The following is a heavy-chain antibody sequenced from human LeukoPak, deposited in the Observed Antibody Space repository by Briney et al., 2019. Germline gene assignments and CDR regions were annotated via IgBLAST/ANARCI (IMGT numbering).Heavy chain of an antibody. D-gene: IGHD4-17*01. J-gene: IGHJ1*01. V-gene: IGHV3-23*01. Sequence: GGTLRLSCAASGFAFSSYGLSWVRQAPGKGLEWLSAISGSGGRTYYADSVKGRFTISRDNSKNTLYLQMSSLRAEDTAVYYCAKVPPLYGDLQYFQHWGQGTLVTVSS. CDR3: AKVPPLYGDLQYFQH. CDR1: GFAFSSYG. CDR2: ISGSGGRT.